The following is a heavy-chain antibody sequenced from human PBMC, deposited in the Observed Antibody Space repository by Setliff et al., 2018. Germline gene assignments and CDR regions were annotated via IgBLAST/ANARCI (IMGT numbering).Heavy chain of an antibody. V-gene: IGHV4-4*07. D-gene: IGHD6-19*01. CDR3: AREQWLDPPGYYYMDV. CDR2: IYIGGSA. J-gene: IGHJ6*03. Sequence: PSETLSLTCTVSGGSISSYYWSWIRQPAGKGLEWIGHIYIGGSANYNPSLKSRVTMSMDTSKNQFSLKLNSVTAADMAVYYCAREQWLDPPGYYYMDVWAKGTTGTVSS. CDR1: GGSISSYY.